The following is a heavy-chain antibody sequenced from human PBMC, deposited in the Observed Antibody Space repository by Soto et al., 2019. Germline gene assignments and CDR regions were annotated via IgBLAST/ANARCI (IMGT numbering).Heavy chain of an antibody. CDR3: AKSYDLWSPYLSFGDQRDP. J-gene: IGHJ5*02. V-gene: IGHV3-30*16. D-gene: IGHD3-3*01. CDR1: GFIFGSYA. CDR2: LSTDGSTP. Sequence: QVQLVESGGGVVQPGESLRLFCAASGFIFGSYAMNWVRQVPGKGPEWVAVLSTDGSTPYYADSVRGRFTISRDNSKSTLFLQMNSLRPEDTAIYFCAKSYDLWSPYLSFGDQRDPWGQGTLVTVSS.